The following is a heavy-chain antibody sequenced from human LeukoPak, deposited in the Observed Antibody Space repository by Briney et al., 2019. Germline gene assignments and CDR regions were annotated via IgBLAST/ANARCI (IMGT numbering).Heavy chain of an antibody. V-gene: IGHV3-23*01. CDR3: AKGGRGSGSYNYFDK. CDR1: GFTYSSYA. J-gene: IGHJ4*02. D-gene: IGHD3-10*01. CDR2: ISGSGGNT. Sequence: GGSLRLSCAATGFTYSSYAMNWVRQAPGKRLEWVSGISGSGGNTYYADSVKGRFTISRDNSKNMLCLEMNSLRTEDTAVYYCAKGGRGSGSYNYFDKWGQGTLVTVSS.